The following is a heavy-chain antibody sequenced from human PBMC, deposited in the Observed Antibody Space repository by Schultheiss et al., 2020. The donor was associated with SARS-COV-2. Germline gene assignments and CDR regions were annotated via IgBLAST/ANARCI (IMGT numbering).Heavy chain of an antibody. CDR2: INHSGST. D-gene: IGHD2-21*02. J-gene: IGHJ3*02. Sequence: SETLSLTCTVSGGSVSSGSYYWSWIRQPPGKGLEWIGEINHSGSTNYNPSLKSRVTISIDTSKNQFSLKLSSVTAADTAVYYCAQPKAYCGGDCYSHDAFDIWGQGTMVTVSS. CDR1: GGSVSSGSYY. CDR3: AQPKAYCGGDCYSHDAFDI. V-gene: IGHV4-61*01.